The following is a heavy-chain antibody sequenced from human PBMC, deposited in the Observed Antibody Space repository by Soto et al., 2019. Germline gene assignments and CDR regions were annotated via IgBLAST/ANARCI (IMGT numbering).Heavy chain of an antibody. Sequence: ASVKVSCKASGGTFSSYAISWVRQAPGQGLEWMGGIIPIFGTANYAQKFQGSVTITADESTSTAYMELSSLRSEDTAVYYCARRILTGYFLNNWFDPWGHGTLVTVSS. CDR1: GGTFSSYA. CDR3: ARRILTGYFLNNWFDP. CDR2: IIPIFGTA. J-gene: IGHJ5*02. D-gene: IGHD3-9*01. V-gene: IGHV1-69*13.